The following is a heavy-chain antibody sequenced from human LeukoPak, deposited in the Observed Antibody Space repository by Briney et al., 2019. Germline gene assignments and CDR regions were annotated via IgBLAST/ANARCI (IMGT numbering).Heavy chain of an antibody. J-gene: IGHJ4*02. CDR2: ISGSGGST. CDR1: GFTFSSYA. Sequence: GGSLRLSCAASGFTFSSYAMSWVRQAPGKGLEWVSAISGSGGSTYYADSVKGRFTISRDNSKNTLYLQMNSLRDEDTAMYYCARVRGSGWYFDYWGQGTLVAVSS. CDR3: ARVRGSGWYFDY. V-gene: IGHV3-23*01. D-gene: IGHD6-19*01.